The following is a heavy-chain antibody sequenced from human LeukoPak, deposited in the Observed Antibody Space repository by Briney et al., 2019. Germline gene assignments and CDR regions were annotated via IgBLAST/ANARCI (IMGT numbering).Heavy chain of an antibody. CDR2: IFPGDSDT. V-gene: IGHV5-51*01. CDR3: ASEYCSGGNCYFDY. Sequence: GESLKISCKGSEYSFATYWIGWVRQMPGQGLEWMGIIFPGDSDTRYSPSFQGQVTISADKSISTAYLQWSSLKASDTAIYYCASEYCSGGNCYFDYWGQGTLVTVSS. D-gene: IGHD2-15*01. CDR1: EYSFATYW. J-gene: IGHJ4*02.